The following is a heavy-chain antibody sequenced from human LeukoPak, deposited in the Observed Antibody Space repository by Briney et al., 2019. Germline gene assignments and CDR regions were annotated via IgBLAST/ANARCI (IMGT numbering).Heavy chain of an antibody. V-gene: IGHV3-23*01. CDR2: ISGSGGST. Sequence: PGGSLRLSCAASGFTFRSYAMNWVRQAPGKGLEWVSAISGSGGSTNYADSVKGRFTISRDNSKNTLYLQMNSLRAEDTAVYYCAKGGGKGYCSGDRCYSPSYYYYMDVWGKGTTVTVSS. J-gene: IGHJ6*03. CDR1: GFTFRSYA. CDR3: AKGGGKGYCSGDRCYSPSYYYYMDV. D-gene: IGHD2-15*01.